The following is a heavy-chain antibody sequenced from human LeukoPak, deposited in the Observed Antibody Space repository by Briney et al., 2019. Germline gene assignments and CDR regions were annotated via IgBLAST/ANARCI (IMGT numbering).Heavy chain of an antibody. Sequence: ASVKVSCKASGGTFSSYAISWVRQAPGQGLEWMGGIIPIFGTANYAQKFQGRVTITTDESTSTAYMELSSLRSEDTAVYYCACDLTTIAGGRFDPWGQGTLVTVSS. D-gene: IGHD4-17*01. CDR1: GGTFSSYA. CDR3: ACDLTTIAGGRFDP. CDR2: IIPIFGTA. V-gene: IGHV1-69*05. J-gene: IGHJ5*02.